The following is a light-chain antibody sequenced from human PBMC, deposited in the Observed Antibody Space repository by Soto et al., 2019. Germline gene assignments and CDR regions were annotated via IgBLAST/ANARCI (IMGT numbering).Light chain of an antibody. CDR3: QHYSTYSQT. CDR1: ESMSGW. CDR2: EAS. J-gene: IGKJ1*01. Sequence: DSRMTQYPSTLSASVGDRVTITCRASESMSGWLAWYQQKPGKAPKLLIYEASSLQSGVPSRFSGSGSGTEFTLTISSLQPDDFAIYYCQHYSTYSQTFGQGTKVDIK. V-gene: IGKV1-5*03.